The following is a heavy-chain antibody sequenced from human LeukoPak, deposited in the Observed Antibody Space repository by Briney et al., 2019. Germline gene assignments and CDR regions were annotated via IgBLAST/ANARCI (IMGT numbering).Heavy chain of an antibody. Sequence: EGSLRLSCAASGFTFSSYSMNWVRQAPGKGLEWVSSISSSSSYIYYADSVKGRFTISRDNAKNSLYLQMNSLRAEDTALYYCARGRGYSYGKGFDYWGQGTLVTVSS. V-gene: IGHV3-21*04. J-gene: IGHJ4*02. CDR1: GFTFSSYS. CDR2: ISSSSSYI. D-gene: IGHD5-18*01. CDR3: ARGRGYSYGKGFDY.